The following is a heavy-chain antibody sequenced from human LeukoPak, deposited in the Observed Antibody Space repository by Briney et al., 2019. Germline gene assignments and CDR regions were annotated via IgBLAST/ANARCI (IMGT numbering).Heavy chain of an antibody. J-gene: IGHJ5*02. CDR1: GGSISSYY. CDR3: AREDSSGWYSNWFDP. Sequence: SETLSLTCTVSGGSISSYYWSWIRQPPGKGLEWIGYIYYSGSTNYNPSLKSRVTISVDTSKNQFSLKLSSVTAADTAVYYCAREDSSGWYSNWFDPWGQGTLVTVSS. V-gene: IGHV4-59*01. CDR2: IYYSGST. D-gene: IGHD6-19*01.